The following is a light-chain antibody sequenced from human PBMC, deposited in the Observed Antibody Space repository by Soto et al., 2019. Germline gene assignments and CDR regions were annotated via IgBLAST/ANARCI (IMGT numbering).Light chain of an antibody. V-gene: IGLV4-60*03. CDR3: ETWGSNTHV. CDR2: LEGSGSY. Sequence: QSVLTQSSSASASLGSSVKLTCTLSSGHSSYIIAWHQQQPGKAPRYLMKLEGSGSYNKGSGVPDRFSGSSSGADRYLTISNLQSEDEADYYCETWGSNTHVFGTGTKVTVL. J-gene: IGLJ1*01. CDR1: SGHSSYI.